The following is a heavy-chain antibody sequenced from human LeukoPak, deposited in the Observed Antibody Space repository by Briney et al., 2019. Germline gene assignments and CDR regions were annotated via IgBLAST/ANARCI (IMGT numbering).Heavy chain of an antibody. V-gene: IGHV3-66*01. Sequence: GGSLRLSCAASGFTVSSNYMSWVRQAPGKGLEWVSVIYSGGSTYYADSVKGRFTISRDNSKNTLYLQVNSLRAEDTAVYYCVHYYDSSGYYYDPYYFDYWGQGTLVTVSS. CDR3: VHYYDSSGYYYDPYYFDY. CDR1: GFTVSSNY. CDR2: IYSGGST. J-gene: IGHJ4*02. D-gene: IGHD3-22*01.